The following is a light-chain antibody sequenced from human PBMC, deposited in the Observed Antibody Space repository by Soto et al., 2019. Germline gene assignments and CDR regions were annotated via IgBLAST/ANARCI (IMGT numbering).Light chain of an antibody. CDR1: QSVSSY. V-gene: IGKV3-11*01. J-gene: IGKJ4*01. CDR3: QQRSNRPPLT. CDR2: DAS. Sequence: IVLTQSPATLSLSPGERATLSCRASQSVSSYLAWYQQKPGQAPRLLIYDASNRATGSPARFSGSGSGTDFTLTISSLEPEDFAVYYCQQRSNRPPLTFGGGTKVDI.